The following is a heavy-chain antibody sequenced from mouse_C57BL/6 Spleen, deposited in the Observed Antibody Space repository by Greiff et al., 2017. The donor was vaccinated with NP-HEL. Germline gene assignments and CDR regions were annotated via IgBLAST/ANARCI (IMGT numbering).Heavy chain of an antibody. D-gene: IGHD4-1*01. CDR1: GYTFTSYW. CDR2: IDPSDSYT. CDR3: ARWEGAY. V-gene: IGHV1-50*01. Sequence: VQLQQPGAELVKPGASVKLSCKASGYTFTSYWMQWVKQRPGQGLEWIGEIDPSDSYTNYNQKFKGKATLTVDTSSSTAYMQLSSLTSEDSAVYYCARWEGAYWGQGTLVTVSA. J-gene: IGHJ3*01.